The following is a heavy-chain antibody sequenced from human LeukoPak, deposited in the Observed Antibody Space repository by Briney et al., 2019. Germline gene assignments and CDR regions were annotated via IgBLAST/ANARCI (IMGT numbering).Heavy chain of an antibody. Sequence: ASVKVSCKASGYTFTGYYMHWVRQAPGQGLEWMGWINPNSGGTNYAQKSQGRVTMTKDTSISTAYMELSRLRSDDTAVYYCARAFGYGAAAGTFGYWGQGTQVTVSS. CDR1: GYTFTGYY. V-gene: IGHV1-2*02. CDR2: INPNSGGT. CDR3: ARAFGYGAAAGTFGY. J-gene: IGHJ4*02. D-gene: IGHD6-13*01.